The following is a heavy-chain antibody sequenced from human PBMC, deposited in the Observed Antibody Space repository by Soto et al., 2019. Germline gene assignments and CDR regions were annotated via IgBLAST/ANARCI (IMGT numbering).Heavy chain of an antibody. Sequence: ASETLSLTCAVYGGSFSTYYWSWIRQPPGKGLEWIGEINHSGSTNYNPSLKSRVTISVDTSKNQFSLKLSSVTAADTAVYYCAGSGVDTMRMCGGDCPLDYYGMDVWGQGTTVTVSS. CDR2: INHSGST. D-gene: IGHD2-21*02. CDR1: GGSFSTYY. CDR3: AGSGVDTMRMCGGDCPLDYYGMDV. V-gene: IGHV4-34*01. J-gene: IGHJ6*02.